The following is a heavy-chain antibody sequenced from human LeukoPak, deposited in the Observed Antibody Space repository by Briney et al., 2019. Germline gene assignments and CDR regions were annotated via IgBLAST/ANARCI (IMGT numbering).Heavy chain of an antibody. J-gene: IGHJ4*01. D-gene: IGHD6-19*01. CDR3: ARLRSGWDFDY. V-gene: IGHV5-51*01. CDR2: ISPGDSDT. Sequence: GESLKISLKGSGYIFTSYWIGWVRQMPGKGLEWMGIISPGDSDTRYSPSFQGQVSISADKSISTAYLQWSSVKASDTAMYYCARLRSGWDFDYWGQGCLVTVSS. CDR1: GYIFTSYW.